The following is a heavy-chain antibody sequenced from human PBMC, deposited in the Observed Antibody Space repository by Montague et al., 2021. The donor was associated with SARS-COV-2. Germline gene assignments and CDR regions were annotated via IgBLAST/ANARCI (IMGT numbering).Heavy chain of an antibody. Sequence: SETLSLTCAVYGGSLSGYYWSWIHQPPGEGLEWIAEISHSGSTSYNPSLKSRVTISVDTSKNQFSLELSSATAADTAVYYCARVPYRLLFVPRYYGMDVWGQGTTVTVSS. CDR1: GGSLSGYY. CDR3: ARVPYRLLFVPRYYGMDV. CDR2: ISHSGST. J-gene: IGHJ6*02. D-gene: IGHD2-2*01. V-gene: IGHV4-34*01.